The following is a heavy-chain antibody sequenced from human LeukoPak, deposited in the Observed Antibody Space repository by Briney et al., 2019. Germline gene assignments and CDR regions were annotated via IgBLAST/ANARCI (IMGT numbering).Heavy chain of an antibody. J-gene: IGHJ4*02. V-gene: IGHV4-39*01. CDR2: IYYNANT. CDR1: GGSISSSIYY. Sequence: PSETLSLTCTVSGGSISSSIYYWGWIRQPPGKGLEWIGSIYYNANTYYNPSLKSRITISVDTSKNQFSLRLSSVTAADTAVYYCARHPSAVAGLDYWGQGTLVTVSS. CDR3: ARHPSAVAGLDY. D-gene: IGHD6-19*01.